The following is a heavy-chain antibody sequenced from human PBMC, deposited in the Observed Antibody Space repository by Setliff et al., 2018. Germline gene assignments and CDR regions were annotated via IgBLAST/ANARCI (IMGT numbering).Heavy chain of an antibody. D-gene: IGHD6-13*01. CDR2: IYYDGST. Sequence: KTSETLSLTCTVSGDSISSNSYYWGWIRQPPGKGLEWIGSIYYDGSTSYNSSLKSRVTISVDTSRKQFSLRLSSVTAADTALYYCARHRFSSVIVEPDYWGQGTLVTVSS. CDR3: ARHRFSSVIVEPDY. CDR1: GDSISSNSYY. J-gene: IGHJ4*02. V-gene: IGHV4-39*01.